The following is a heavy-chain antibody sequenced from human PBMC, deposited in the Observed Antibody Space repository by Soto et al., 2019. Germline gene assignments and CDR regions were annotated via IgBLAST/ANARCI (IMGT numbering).Heavy chain of an antibody. J-gene: IGHJ4*02. CDR2: IYYSGST. V-gene: IGHV4-61*01. CDR3: ATSTSSGSYSDY. D-gene: IGHD1-26*01. CDR1: GGSVSSGSYY. Sequence: QVQLQESGPGLVKPSETLSLTCTVSGGSVSSGSYYWSWIRQPPGKGLEWIGYIYYSGSTNYNPSLESRVTISVDTSKNQFSLKLSSVTAADTAVYYCATSTSSGSYSDYWGQGTLVTVSS.